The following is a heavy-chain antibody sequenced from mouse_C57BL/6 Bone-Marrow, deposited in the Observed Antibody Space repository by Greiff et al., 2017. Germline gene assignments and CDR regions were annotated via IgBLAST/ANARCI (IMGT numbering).Heavy chain of an antibody. J-gene: IGHJ3*01. CDR3: ARGVWRFAY. Sequence: QVQLQQSGAELARSGASVKLSCTASGYTFTSFGISWVKQRTGQGLEWIGAIYPRSGNSSYNEKFTGKATLTADKSSSTAYMELRSLASEDSAVYFCARGVWRFAYWGQGTLVTVSA. CDR2: IYPRSGNS. CDR1: GYTFTSFG. V-gene: IGHV1-81*01.